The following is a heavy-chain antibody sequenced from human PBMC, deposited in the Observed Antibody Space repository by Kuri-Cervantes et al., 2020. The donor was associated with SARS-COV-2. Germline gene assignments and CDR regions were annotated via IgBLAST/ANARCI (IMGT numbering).Heavy chain of an antibody. D-gene: IGHD3-10*01. V-gene: IGHV4-59*11. CDR3: ARSQLLWFGERRYYFDY. CDR2: IYYSGST. J-gene: IGHJ4*02. CDR1: GGSISSHY. Sequence: GSLRLSCTVSGGSISSHYWSWIRQPPGKGLEWIGYIYYSGSTNYNPSLKSRVTISVDTSKNQFSLKLSSVTAADTAVYYCARSQLLWFGERRYYFDYWGQGTLVTVSS.